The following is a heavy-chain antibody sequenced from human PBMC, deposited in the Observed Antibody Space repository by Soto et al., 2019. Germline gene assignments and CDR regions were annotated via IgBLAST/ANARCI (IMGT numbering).Heavy chain of an antibody. J-gene: IGHJ3*02. CDR2: IYPGDSDT. CDR1: GYSFTSYW. CDR3: ARGGYYDYIWGSYRLI. Sequence: GESLKISCKGSGYSFTSYWIGWVRQMPGKGLEWMGIIYPGDSDTRYSPSFQGQVTISADKSISTAYLQWSSLKASDTAMYYCARGGYYDYIWGSYRLIWGQGTMVTVSS. V-gene: IGHV5-51*01. D-gene: IGHD3-16*02.